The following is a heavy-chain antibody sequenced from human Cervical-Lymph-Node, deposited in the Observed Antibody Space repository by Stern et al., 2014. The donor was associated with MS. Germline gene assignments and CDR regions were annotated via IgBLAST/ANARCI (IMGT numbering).Heavy chain of an antibody. CDR1: GVSLNNSAEG. D-gene: IGHD2-8*01. J-gene: IGHJ6*02. CDR2: IYWDASA. V-gene: IGHV2-5*02. Sequence: QITLKESGPTLVKPTQTSTLTCTFSGVSLNNSAEGVGWIRQPPGKALEWLAVIYWDASARYSPSLKSRLTITKDTSKNHVVLTMADMVPVGTATYYCAHARVSSVEGYGLDVWGQGTTVTVSS. CDR3: AHARVSSVEGYGLDV.